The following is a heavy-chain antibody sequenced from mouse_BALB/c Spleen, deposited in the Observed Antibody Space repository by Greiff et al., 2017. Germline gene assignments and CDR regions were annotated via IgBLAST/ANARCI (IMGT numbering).Heavy chain of an antibody. CDR1: GFNIKDYY. J-gene: IGHJ4*01. CDR2: IDPENGNT. Sequence: EVKVEESGAELVRPGALVKLSCKASGFNIKDYYMHWVKQRPEQGLEWIGWIDPENGNTIYDPKFQGKASITADTSSNTAYLQLSSLTSEDTAVYYCARGTDLPLAMDYWGQGTSVTVSS. V-gene: IGHV14-1*02. D-gene: IGHD3-3*01. CDR3: ARGTDLPLAMDY.